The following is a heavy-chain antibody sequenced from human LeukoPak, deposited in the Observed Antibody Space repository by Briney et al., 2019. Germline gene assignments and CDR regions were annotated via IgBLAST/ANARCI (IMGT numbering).Heavy chain of an antibody. J-gene: IGHJ6*02. V-gene: IGHV4-61*01. CDR1: GGSISSSSYY. Sequence: SETLSLTCTVSGGSISSSSYYWSWIRQPPGKGLEWIGYIYYSGSTNYNPSLKSRVTISVDTSKNQFSLKLSSVTAADTAVYYCARQTSRRYYDSSGYHYGMDVWGQGTTVTVSS. CDR2: IYYSGST. CDR3: ARQTSRRYYDSSGYHYGMDV. D-gene: IGHD3-22*01.